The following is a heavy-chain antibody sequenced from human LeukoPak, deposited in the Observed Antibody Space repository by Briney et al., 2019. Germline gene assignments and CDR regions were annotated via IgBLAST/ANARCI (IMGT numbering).Heavy chain of an antibody. V-gene: IGHV3-64*01. J-gene: IGHJ1*01. Sequence: GGSLRLSCAASGFIFSGYAMQWVRQAPEKRPEYVAGISGDGGTIYYANSVKGRFTISRDNSKNTLYLQMGSLRAEDMAVYYCAKVPVVPAAIPGYFQHWGQGTLVTVSS. CDR2: ISGDGGTI. CDR3: AKVPVVPAAIPGYFQH. D-gene: IGHD2-2*02. CDR1: GFIFSGYA.